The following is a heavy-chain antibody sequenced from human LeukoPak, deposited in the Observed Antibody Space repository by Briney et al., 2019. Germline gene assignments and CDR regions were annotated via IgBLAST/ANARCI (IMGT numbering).Heavy chain of an antibody. CDR3: ARFSITIFHPDY. J-gene: IGHJ4*02. V-gene: IGHV1-69*13. Sequence: ASVKVSCKASGGTFSSYAISWVRQAPGQGLEWMGGIIPIFGAANYAQKFQGRVTITADESTSTAYMELSSLRSEDTAVYYCARFSITIFHPDYWGQGTLVTVSS. CDR2: IIPIFGAA. D-gene: IGHD3-3*01. CDR1: GGTFSSYA.